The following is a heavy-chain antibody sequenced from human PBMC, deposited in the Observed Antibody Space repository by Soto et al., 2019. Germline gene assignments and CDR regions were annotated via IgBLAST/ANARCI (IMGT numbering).Heavy chain of an antibody. CDR1: GGSITGYY. V-gene: IGHV4-59*08. CDR2: IYDSGTT. D-gene: IGHD4-17*01. Sequence: QVQLRESGPGLVRPSETLSLTCTVSGGSITGYYWSWIRQPPGKGLEWIGYIYDSGTTTYHAALQSRVTNSADGSKHRLALDLPSLTAADTARCYCARRNYGEDGCFGVFWRQARLVTVSS. J-gene: IGHJ1*01. CDR3: ARRNYGEDGCFGVF.